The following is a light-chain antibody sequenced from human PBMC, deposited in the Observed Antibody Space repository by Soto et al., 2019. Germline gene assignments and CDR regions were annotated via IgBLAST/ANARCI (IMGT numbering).Light chain of an antibody. CDR1: QSVSSSY. J-gene: IGKJ1*01. CDR2: GAS. V-gene: IGKV3-20*01. CDR3: QPYGSSPWT. Sequence: EIVLTQSPATPSLSPRERATLSCRASQSVSSSYLAWYQQKPGQAPRLLIYGASSRATGIPDRFSGSGSGTDFTLTISRLEPEDFAVYYCQPYGSSPWTFGQGTKVDIK.